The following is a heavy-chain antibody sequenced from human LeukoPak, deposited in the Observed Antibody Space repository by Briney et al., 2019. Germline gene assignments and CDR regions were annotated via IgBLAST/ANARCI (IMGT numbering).Heavy chain of an antibody. CDR2: ISGRGDYT. CDR3: AKTYGSGSYFAFDY. D-gene: IGHD3-10*01. V-gene: IGHV3-23*01. CDR1: GFTFSSYA. Sequence: GGSLRLSCAASGFTFSSYAMSWVRQAPGEGLEWVSTISGRGDYTYYADSVKGRFTISRDNSKNTLYLQMNSLRAEDTAVYYCAKTYGSGSYFAFDYWGQGTLVTVSS. J-gene: IGHJ4*02.